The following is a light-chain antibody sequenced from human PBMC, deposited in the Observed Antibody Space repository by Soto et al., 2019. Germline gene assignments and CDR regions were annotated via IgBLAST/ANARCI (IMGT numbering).Light chain of an antibody. CDR1: SSNIGAGYD. V-gene: IGLV1-40*01. CDR2: DVS. CDR3: CSYAGSYV. J-gene: IGLJ1*01. Sequence: QSVLTQPPSVSGAPGQRVTISCTGSSSNIGAGYDVYWYQQHPGKAPKVVIYDVSQRPSGVPDRFSGSTSGNAASLTISGLQAEDEADYYCCSYAGSYVFGSGTKVTVL.